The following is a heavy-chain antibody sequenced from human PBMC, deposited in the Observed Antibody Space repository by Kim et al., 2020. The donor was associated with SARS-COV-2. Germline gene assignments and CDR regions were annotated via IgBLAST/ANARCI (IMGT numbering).Heavy chain of an antibody. CDR1: GFTFSSYE. CDR3: ARESVTGTDAFDL. Sequence: GGSLRLSCAPSGFTFSSYEINWVRQAPGKGLEWVSYISDGGSTTYYADSVKGRFTISRDNAKNSLFLQMNSLRAEDTAVYYCARESVTGTDAFDLWGQGTLATVSS. CDR2: ISDGGSTT. V-gene: IGHV3-48*03. D-gene: IGHD6-19*01. J-gene: IGHJ3*01.